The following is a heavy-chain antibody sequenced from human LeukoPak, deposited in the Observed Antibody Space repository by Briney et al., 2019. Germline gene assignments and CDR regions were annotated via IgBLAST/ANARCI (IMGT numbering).Heavy chain of an antibody. CDR3: ARTPWIQLRFDY. CDR1: GFTFSSYE. CDR2: ISSSGSTI. Sequence: GGSLRLSCAASGFTFSSYEMNWVRQAPGKGLEWVSYISSSGSTIYYADSVKGRFTISRDNAKNSLYLQMNSLRAGDTAVYYCARTPWIQLRFDYWGQGTLVTVSS. D-gene: IGHD5-18*01. V-gene: IGHV3-48*03. J-gene: IGHJ4*02.